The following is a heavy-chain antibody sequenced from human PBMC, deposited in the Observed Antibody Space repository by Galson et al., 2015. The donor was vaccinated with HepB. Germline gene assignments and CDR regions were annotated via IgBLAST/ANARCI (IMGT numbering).Heavy chain of an antibody. CDR3: ARGDGFNPHYYYGMDV. J-gene: IGHJ6*02. D-gene: IGHD5-24*01. CDR1: GGTFSSYA. V-gene: IGHV1-69*13. CDR2: IIPIFGTA. Sequence: SVKVSCKASGGTFSSYAISWVRQAPGQGLEWMGGIIPIFGTANYAQKFQGRVTITADESTSTAYMELSSLRSEDTAVYYCARGDGFNPHYYYGMDVWGQGTTVTVSS.